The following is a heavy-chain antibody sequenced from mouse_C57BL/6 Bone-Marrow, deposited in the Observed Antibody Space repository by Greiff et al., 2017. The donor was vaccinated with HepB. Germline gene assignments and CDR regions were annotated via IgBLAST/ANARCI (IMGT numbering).Heavy chain of an antibody. CDR2: IYPGDGDT. CDR1: GYAFSSSW. Sequence: QVQLQQSGPELVKPGASVKISCKASGYAFSSSWMNWVKQRPGKGLEWIGRIYPGDGDTNYNGKFKGKATLTADKSYSTAYMQLSSLTSEDSAVYFCARAHYYYGSSYAMDYWGQGTSVTVSS. J-gene: IGHJ4*01. D-gene: IGHD1-1*01. V-gene: IGHV1-82*01. CDR3: ARAHYYYGSSYAMDY.